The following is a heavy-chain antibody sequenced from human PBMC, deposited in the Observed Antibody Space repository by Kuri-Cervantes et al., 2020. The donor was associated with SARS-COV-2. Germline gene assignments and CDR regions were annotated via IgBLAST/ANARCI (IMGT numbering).Heavy chain of an antibody. CDR1: GFSLTKARMG. D-gene: IGHD2-21*01. CDR2: ISSNDEK. V-gene: IGHV2-26*01. J-gene: IGHJ4*02. CDR3: VRIRAATVIADY. Sequence: SGPTLVKPTETLTLTCSVSGFSLTKARMGVSWIRQPPGKALEWLAHISSNDEKSYNTSLKTRLTIPKDTSKNQVVLTMTNMDPVDTATYYCVRIRAATVIADYWGQGTRVTVSS.